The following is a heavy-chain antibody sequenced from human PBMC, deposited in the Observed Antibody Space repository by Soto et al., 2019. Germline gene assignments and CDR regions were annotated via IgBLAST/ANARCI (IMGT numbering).Heavy chain of an antibody. J-gene: IGHJ4*02. CDR3: AREFPYYESSDSYFDY. CDR2: INHSGST. CDR1: VCSISSSSDY. V-gene: IGHV4-39*07. D-gene: IGHD3-16*01. Sequence: SGSLSISFAVSVCSISSSSDYWGWLRQPPGKGLEWIGEINHSGSTNYNPSLKSRVTISVDTSKNQFSLHLTSVTPEDTAVYYCAREFPYYESSDSYFDYWGQGALFTGS.